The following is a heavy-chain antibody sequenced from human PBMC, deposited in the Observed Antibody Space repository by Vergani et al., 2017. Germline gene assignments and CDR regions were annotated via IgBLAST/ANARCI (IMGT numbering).Heavy chain of an antibody. Sequence: QVQLVESGGGVVQPGGSLRLSCAASGFTFSSYGMHWVRQAPGKGLEWVAFIRYDGSNKYYADSVKGRFTISRDNSKNTLYLQMNSLRAEDTAVYYCAKDCXQLWAPYYYYGMDVWGQGTTVTVSS. CDR3: AKDCXQLWAPYYYYGMDV. CDR2: IRYDGSNK. J-gene: IGHJ6*02. V-gene: IGHV3-30*02. CDR1: GFTFSSYG. D-gene: IGHD5-18*01.